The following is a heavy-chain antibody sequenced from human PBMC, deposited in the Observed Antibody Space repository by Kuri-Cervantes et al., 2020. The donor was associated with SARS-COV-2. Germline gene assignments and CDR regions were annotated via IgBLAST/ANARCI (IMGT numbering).Heavy chain of an antibody. CDR2: INPSGGST. D-gene: IGHD1-14*01. CDR1: GYTFTSYY. Sequence: ASVKVSCKASGYTFTSYYMHWVRQAPGQGLEWMGIINPSGGSTSYAQKLQGRVTMTTDTSTSTAYMELRSLRSDDTAVYYCARGTTGAFDIWGQGTMVTVSS. V-gene: IGHV1-46*01. CDR3: ARGTTGAFDI. J-gene: IGHJ3*02.